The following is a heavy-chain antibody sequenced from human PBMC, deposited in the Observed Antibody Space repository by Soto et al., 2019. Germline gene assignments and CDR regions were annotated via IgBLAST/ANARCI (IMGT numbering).Heavy chain of an antibody. Sequence: EAQLVESGGGLVQPGGSLRLSCAASGFTFSSYWMSWVRQAPGKGLEWVANIKQDGNEASYVDSVKGRFTISRDNTKNSLFLQMNSLRAEDTAVYYCASWGFIVATNWYFDLWGRGTLVTVSS. J-gene: IGHJ2*01. V-gene: IGHV3-7*01. CDR3: ASWGFIVATNWYFDL. CDR1: GFTFSSYW. D-gene: IGHD5-12*01. CDR2: IKQDGNEA.